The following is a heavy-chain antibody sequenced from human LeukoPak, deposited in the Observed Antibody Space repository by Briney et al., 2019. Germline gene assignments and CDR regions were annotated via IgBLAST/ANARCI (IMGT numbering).Heavy chain of an antibody. V-gene: IGHV3-23*01. CDR3: AKALALVGKDY. Sequence: PGGSLRLSCAASGFTFSDCSMSWVRQAPGKGMEWVSAISGSGGSTYYADSVKGRFTISRDNSKNTLYLQMNSLRAEDTAVYYCAKALALVGKDYWGQGTLVTVSS. CDR2: ISGSGGST. CDR1: GFTFSDCS. D-gene: IGHD3-10*01. J-gene: IGHJ4*02.